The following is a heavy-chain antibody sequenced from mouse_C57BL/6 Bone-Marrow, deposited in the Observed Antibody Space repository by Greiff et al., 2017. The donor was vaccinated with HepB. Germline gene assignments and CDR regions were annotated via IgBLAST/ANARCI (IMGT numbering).Heavy chain of an antibody. CDR2: IDPETGGT. J-gene: IGHJ2*01. V-gene: IGHV1-15*01. CDR1: GYTFTDYE. Sequence: QVQLKQSGAELVRPGASVTLSCKASGYTFTDYEMHWVKQTPVHGLEWIGAIDPETGGTAYNQKFKGKAILTADKSSSTAYMELRSLTSEDSAVYYCTRRGVYFDYWGQGTTLTVSS. CDR3: TRRGVYFDY.